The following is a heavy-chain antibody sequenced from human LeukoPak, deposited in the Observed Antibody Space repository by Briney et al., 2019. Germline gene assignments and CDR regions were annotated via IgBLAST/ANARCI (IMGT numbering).Heavy chain of an antibody. J-gene: IGHJ4*02. CDR2: ISSSGSTI. D-gene: IGHD3-22*01. V-gene: IGHV3-11*04. Sequence: TGGSLRLSCAASGFTFSDYYMSWIRQAPGKGLEWVSYISSSGSTIYYADSVKGRFTISRDNAKNSLYLQMNSLRAEDTAVYYCARDYYDSSGYYYFDYWGQGTLVTVSS. CDR3: ARDYYDSSGYYYFDY. CDR1: GFTFSDYY.